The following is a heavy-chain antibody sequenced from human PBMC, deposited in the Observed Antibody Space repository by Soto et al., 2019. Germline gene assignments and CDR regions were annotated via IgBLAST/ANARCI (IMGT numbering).Heavy chain of an antibody. CDR1: GFAFNSYA. CDR3: AKGPSSGWIYFDY. CDR2: VSGSGGYT. V-gene: IGHV3-23*01. Sequence: EVQLLESGGGLVQPGGSLRLSCAASGFAFNSYAMGWVRQAPGKGLEYVSAVSGSGGYTYYADSVRGRFTISRDTSKNTLYLQVNSLRAEDTAIYCCAKGPSSGWIYFDYWGQGTLVTVSS. D-gene: IGHD6-19*01. J-gene: IGHJ4*02.